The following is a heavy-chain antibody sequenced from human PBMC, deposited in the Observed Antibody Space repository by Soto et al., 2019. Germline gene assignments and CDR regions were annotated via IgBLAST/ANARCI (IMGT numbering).Heavy chain of an antibody. J-gene: IGHJ4*02. Sequence: GGSLRLSCAASGFTFSSYAMSWVRQAPGKGLEWASAISGSGGSTYYADSVKGRFTISRDNSKNTLYLQMNSLRVEDTAVYYCAKLRVGPFYFDYWGQGTLVTVSS. CDR2: ISGSGGST. D-gene: IGHD1-26*01. V-gene: IGHV3-23*01. CDR3: AKLRVGPFYFDY. CDR1: GFTFSSYA.